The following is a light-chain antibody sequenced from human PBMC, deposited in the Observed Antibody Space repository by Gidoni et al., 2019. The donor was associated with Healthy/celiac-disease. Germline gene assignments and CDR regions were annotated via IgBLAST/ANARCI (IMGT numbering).Light chain of an antibody. CDR3: MQGTQCPRM. Sequence: DVVMTQSPISLPATVGQPAPISCRSSQGLVSSDGTTYLNWLQQRPGQSPRRLIYKVSNRATGVPDRCSGSGSGTDFTLKINRVEAEYGVIYFCMQGTQCPRMFGQGTKVEI. CDR2: KVS. CDR1: QGLVSSDGTTY. V-gene: IGKV2-30*01. J-gene: IGKJ1*01.